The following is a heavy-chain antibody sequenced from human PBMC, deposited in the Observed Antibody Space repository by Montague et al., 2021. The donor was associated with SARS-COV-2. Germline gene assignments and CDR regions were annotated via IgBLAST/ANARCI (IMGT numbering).Heavy chain of an antibody. CDR2: IMADGSQK. V-gene: IGHV3-7*03. Sequence: SLRLSCAASGLTFSSYDFHWVRQGTGEGLEWVANIMADGSQKYYVDSVKGRFTISRDKAYKSVYLQMNSLRVEDTAVYYCAREKTVRGIYYFGMDVWGQGTTVTVSS. J-gene: IGHJ6*02. CDR1: GLTFSSYD. CDR3: AREKTVRGIYYFGMDV. D-gene: IGHD4-11*01.